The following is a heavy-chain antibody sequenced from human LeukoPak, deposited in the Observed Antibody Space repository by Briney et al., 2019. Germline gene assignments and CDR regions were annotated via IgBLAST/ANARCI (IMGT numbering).Heavy chain of an antibody. V-gene: IGHV1-2*02. CDR2: INPNSGGT. CDR3: ARRGGKNYGDYVVYYYYMDV. D-gene: IGHD4-17*01. J-gene: IGHJ6*03. Sequence: GASVKVSCKASGYTFTSYGISWVRQAPGQGLEWMGWINPNSGGTNYAQKFQGRVTMTRDTSISTAYMELSRLRSDDTAVYYCARRGGKNYGDYVVYYYYMDVWGKGTTVTVSS. CDR1: GYTFTSYG.